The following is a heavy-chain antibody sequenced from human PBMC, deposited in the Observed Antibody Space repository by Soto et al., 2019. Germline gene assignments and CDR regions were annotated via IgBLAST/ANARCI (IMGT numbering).Heavy chain of an antibody. D-gene: IGHD6-6*01. CDR2: INPSLGRS. J-gene: IGHJ4*02. Sequence: QVQVVQSGAEVKKPGASVKVSCKASGYTFTSYHMHWVRQAPGQGLEWMGIINPSLGRSNLAQRFQGRVTMTWDTSTSTAYMELSSLRSDDTGVYYCARAPYSSSSFFFDFWGQGTPVTVSS. V-gene: IGHV1-46*01. CDR3: ARAPYSSSSFFFDF. CDR1: GYTFTSYH.